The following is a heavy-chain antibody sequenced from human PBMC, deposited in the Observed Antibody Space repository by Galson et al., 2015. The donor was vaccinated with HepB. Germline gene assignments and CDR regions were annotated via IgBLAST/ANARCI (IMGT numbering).Heavy chain of an antibody. J-gene: IGHJ4*02. V-gene: IGHV1-69*01. CDR3: ARESGSYYYFDY. CDR2: IIPIFGTA. CDR1: GGTFSSYA. D-gene: IGHD1-26*01. Sequence: SCKASGGTFSSYAISWVRQAPGQGLEWMGGIIPIFGTANYAQKFQGRVTITADESTSTAYMELSSLRSEDTAVYYCARESGSYYYFDYWGQGTLVTVSS.